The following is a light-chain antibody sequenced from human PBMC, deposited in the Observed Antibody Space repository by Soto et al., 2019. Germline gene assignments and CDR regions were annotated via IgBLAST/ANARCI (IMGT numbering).Light chain of an antibody. CDR2: ATS. CDR3: QQSYGTPRT. CDR1: QSISNY. J-gene: IGKJ1*01. Sequence: DIQMTQSPPSLSASVGDKVTITCRASQSISNYLHWYQQKPGKAPKLLIFATSTLQSVVPARFSGGGSRTDYTLTISILQPEDFATYYCQQSYGTPRTFGQGTQVEIK. V-gene: IGKV1-39*01.